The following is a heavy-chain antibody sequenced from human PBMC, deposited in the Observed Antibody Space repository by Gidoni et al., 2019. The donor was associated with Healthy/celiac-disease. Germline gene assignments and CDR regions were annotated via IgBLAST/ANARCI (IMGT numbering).Heavy chain of an antibody. CDR3: AKDQAIFGVESYWYFDL. D-gene: IGHD3-3*01. CDR1: GFPFSSYA. Sequence: EVQLLESGGGLVQPGGSLRLSCAASGFPFSSYAMSWVRQAPGKGLEWVSAISGSGGSTYYADSVKGRFTISRDNSKNTLYLQMNSLRAEDTAVYYCAKDQAIFGVESYWYFDLWGRGTLVTVSS. J-gene: IGHJ2*01. CDR2: ISGSGGST. V-gene: IGHV3-23*01.